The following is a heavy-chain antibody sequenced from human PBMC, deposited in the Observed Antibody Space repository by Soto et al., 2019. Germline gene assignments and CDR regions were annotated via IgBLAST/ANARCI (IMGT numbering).Heavy chain of an antibody. V-gene: IGHV1-18*01. CDR2: ISAYNGNT. CDR1: GYTFTSYG. CDR3: ARGSNYYGSGSYHPYNCFDS. Sequence: ASGKVSCKASGYTFTSYGISWVRQAPGQGLEWMGWISAYNGNTNYAQKLQGRVTMTTDTSTSTAYMELRSLRSDDTAVYYCARGSNYYGSGSYHPYNCFDSWGQGTLVTVFS. D-gene: IGHD3-10*01. J-gene: IGHJ5*01.